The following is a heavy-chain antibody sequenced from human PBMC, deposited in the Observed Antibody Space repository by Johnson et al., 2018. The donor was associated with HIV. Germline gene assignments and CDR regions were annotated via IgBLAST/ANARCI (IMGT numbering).Heavy chain of an antibody. CDR3: AKGIAAPHDAFEI. V-gene: IGHV3-7*02. CDR2: IKQDGSEK. J-gene: IGHJ3*02. Sequence: VQLVESGGGVVQPGRSLRLSCTTSGFTWVRQAPGKGLEWVANIKQDGSEKYYVDSVKGRFTISRDNAKNSLYLQMNSLRAEDTAVYYCAKGIAAPHDAFEIWGQGTMVTVSS. CDR1: GFT. D-gene: IGHD6-6*01.